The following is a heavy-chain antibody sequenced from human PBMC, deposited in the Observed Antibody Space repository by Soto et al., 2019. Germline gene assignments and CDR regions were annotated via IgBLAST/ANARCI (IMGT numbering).Heavy chain of an antibody. D-gene: IGHD3-10*01. CDR1: GGSISSYY. CDR3: ARVGPGGLWFGAEKENYFDY. J-gene: IGHJ4*02. CDR2: IYYSGST. V-gene: IGHV4-59*01. Sequence: SETLSLTCTVSGGSISSYYWSWIRQPPGKGLEWIGYIYYSGSTNYNPSLKSRVTISVDTSKNQFSLKLSSVTAADTAVYYCARVGPGGLWFGAEKENYFDYWGQGTLVTVSS.